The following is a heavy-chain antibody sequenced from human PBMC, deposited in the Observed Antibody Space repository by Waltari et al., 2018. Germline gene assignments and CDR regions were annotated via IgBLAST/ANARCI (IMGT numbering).Heavy chain of an antibody. CDR3: ARDSYYYDSSTYYYSGTTDY. CDR1: GFIFSKYW. J-gene: IGHJ4*02. D-gene: IGHD3-22*01. Sequence: EVQLEESGGGLVQPGGSLTVSCAASGFIFSKYWMSWVRRAPGKGLEWVSYISSSGTSMLYADSVRGRFTISRDNAKNSLFLQMKSLRAEDTAVYFCARDSYYYDSSTYYYSGTTDYWGQGTLVTVSS. V-gene: IGHV3-48*03. CDR2: ISSSGTSM.